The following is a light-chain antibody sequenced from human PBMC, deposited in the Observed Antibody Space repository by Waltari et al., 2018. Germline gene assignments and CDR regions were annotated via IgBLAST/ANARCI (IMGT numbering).Light chain of an antibody. CDR1: KYVNKY. CDR3: QQYHHLPLT. J-gene: IGKJ4*01. Sequence: DVQLTQSPSSLSASVGDSVTITCRASKYVNKYLNWYQHRPGEAPKLLIYDTSNLQAGVPSRFSGSGHGTDFSFTISSLQPEDIGTYYCQQYHHLPLTFAGGTKVAVK. CDR2: DTS. V-gene: IGKV1-33*01.